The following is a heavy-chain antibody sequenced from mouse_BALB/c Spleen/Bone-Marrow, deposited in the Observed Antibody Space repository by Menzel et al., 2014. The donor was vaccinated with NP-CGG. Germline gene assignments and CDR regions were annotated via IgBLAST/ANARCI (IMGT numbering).Heavy chain of an antibody. Sequence: EVQLQESGPGLVKPSQSLSLTCSVTGYSIXSGYYWNWIRQFPGNKLAWMGYISYDGSNNYNPSLKNRISITRDTSKNQFFLKLNSVTTEDTATYYCARDLLWSYWGQGTSVTVSS. CDR1: GYSIXSGYY. J-gene: IGHJ4*01. CDR2: ISYDGSN. V-gene: IGHV3-6*02. D-gene: IGHD2-1*01. CDR3: ARDLLWSY.